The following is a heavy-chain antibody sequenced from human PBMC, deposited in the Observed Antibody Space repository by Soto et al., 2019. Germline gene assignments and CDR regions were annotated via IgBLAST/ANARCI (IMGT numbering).Heavy chain of an antibody. CDR3: ARRAFGSSRSFDI. CDR1: GFTFSTYA. D-gene: IGHD6-6*01. V-gene: IGHV3-23*01. CDR2: ISATGAGT. Sequence: PGGSLRLSCAASGFTFSTYAMSWVRQAPGKGLEWVSAISATGAGTYYADSVRGRFTISRDNSKNTLFLQMNSLRVEDTAVYYCARRAFGSSRSFDIWGQGTMVTVSS. J-gene: IGHJ3*02.